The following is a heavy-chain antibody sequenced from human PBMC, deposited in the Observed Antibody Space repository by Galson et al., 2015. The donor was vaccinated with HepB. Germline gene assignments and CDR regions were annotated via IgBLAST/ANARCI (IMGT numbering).Heavy chain of an antibody. CDR1: GYTFTGYY. J-gene: IGHJ3*02. CDR3: ARELGMAWELLRPFDI. D-gene: IGHD1-26*01. CDR2: INPSGGST. Sequence: SVKVSCKASGYTFTGYYMHWVRQAPGQGLEWMGIINPSGGSTSYAQKFQGRVTMTRDTSTSTVYMELSSLRSEDTAVYYCARELGMAWELLRPFDIWGQGTMVTVSS. V-gene: IGHV1-46*03.